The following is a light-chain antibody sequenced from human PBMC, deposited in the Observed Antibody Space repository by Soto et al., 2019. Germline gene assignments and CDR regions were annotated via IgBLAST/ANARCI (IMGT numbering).Light chain of an antibody. CDR1: SSDVGGYNY. CDR3: SSYTSSSTRV. CDR2: EVT. Sequence: QSALTQPASVSGSPGQSIAISCTGSSSDVGGYNYVSWYQQHPSKAPQLIIYEVTNRPSGVSNRFSGSKSGNTASLTISGLQAEDEADYYCSSYTSSSTRVFGTGTKLTVL. V-gene: IGLV2-14*01. J-gene: IGLJ1*01.